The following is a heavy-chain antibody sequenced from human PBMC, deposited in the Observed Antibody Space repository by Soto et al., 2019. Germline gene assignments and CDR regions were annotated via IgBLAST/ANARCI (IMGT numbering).Heavy chain of an antibody. D-gene: IGHD3-9*01. CDR2: IYYSGST. CDR1: GGSISSYY. J-gene: IGHJ4*02. CDR3: ARGTIYYDILTGSYFDY. V-gene: IGHV4-59*12. Sequence: SETLSLTCTVSGGSISSYYWSWIRQPPGKGLEWIGYIYYSGSTNYNPSLKSRVTISVDTSKNQFSLKLSSVTAADTAVYYCARGTIYYDILTGSYFDYWGQGTQVTVSS.